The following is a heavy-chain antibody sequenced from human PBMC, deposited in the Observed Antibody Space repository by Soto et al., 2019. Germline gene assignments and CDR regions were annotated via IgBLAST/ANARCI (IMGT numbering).Heavy chain of an antibody. Sequence: QVQLVESGGGVVQPGRSLRLSCAASGFTFSSYGMHWVRQAPGKGLEWVAVIWDGGSNKYYADSVKGRFTISRDNSKNTLYLQMNSLRAEDKAVYYCARDRVTVYYDSSGYFDYWGQGTLVTVSS. J-gene: IGHJ4*02. CDR2: IWDGGSNK. V-gene: IGHV3-33*01. CDR3: ARDRVTVYYDSSGYFDY. D-gene: IGHD3-22*01. CDR1: GFTFSSYG.